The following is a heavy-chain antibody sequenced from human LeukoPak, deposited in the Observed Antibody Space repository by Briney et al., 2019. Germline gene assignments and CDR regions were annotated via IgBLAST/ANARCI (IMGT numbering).Heavy chain of an antibody. CDR2: ISSSRRYI. CDR3: ARGAGYSGYEGDFDY. CDR1: GFTFSSYS. V-gene: IGHV3-21*01. J-gene: IGHJ4*02. D-gene: IGHD5-12*01. Sequence: GGSLRLSCAASGFTFSSYSMNWVRQAPGKGLEWVSSISSSRRYIYYADAVKGRFTISRDNAKNSLYLHMNSLRAEDTAVYYCARGAGYSGYEGDFDYWGQGTLVTVSS.